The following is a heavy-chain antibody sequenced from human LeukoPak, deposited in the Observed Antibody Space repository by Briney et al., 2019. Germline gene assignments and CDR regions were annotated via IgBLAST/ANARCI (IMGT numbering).Heavy chain of an antibody. CDR1: GGTFSSYA. J-gene: IGHJ5*02. D-gene: IGHD2-15*01. V-gene: IGHV1-69*04. Sequence: GSSVKVSCKASGGTFSSYAISWVRQAPGQGLEWMGRIIPILGIANYAQKFQGRVTITADKSTSTAYMELSSLRSEDTAVYYCARDLPPIGYCSGGSCYSGRNWFDPWGQGTLVTVSS. CDR2: IIPILGIA. CDR3: ARDLPPIGYCSGGSCYSGRNWFDP.